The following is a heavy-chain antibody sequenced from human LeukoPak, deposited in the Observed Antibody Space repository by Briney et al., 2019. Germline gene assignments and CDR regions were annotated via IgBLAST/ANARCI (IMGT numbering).Heavy chain of an antibody. Sequence: GGSLRLSCAASGFTFSNYAMSWVRQAPGKGLEWVSSVGAGGGAPYYSDSVKGRFAVSRDNSKDTLYLQMNSLRGEDTAIYYCATDPHSRGWVGGDYFDHWGRGTPVTVSS. CDR1: GFTFSNYA. CDR2: VGAGGGAP. D-gene: IGHD6-19*01. V-gene: IGHV3-23*01. CDR3: ATDPHSRGWVGGDYFDH. J-gene: IGHJ4*02.